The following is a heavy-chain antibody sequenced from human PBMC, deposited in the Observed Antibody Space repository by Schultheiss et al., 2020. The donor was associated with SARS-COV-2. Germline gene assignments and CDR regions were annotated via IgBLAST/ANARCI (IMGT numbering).Heavy chain of an antibody. CDR3: AKDVGFMTTVKFDY. CDR2: IYSGGST. J-gene: IGHJ4*02. Sequence: GGSLRLSCAASGFTFSSYWMSWVRQAPGKGLEWVSVIYSGGSTYYADSVKGRFTISRDNSKNTLYLQMNSLRAEDTAVYYCAKDVGFMTTVKFDYWGQGTLVTVSS. D-gene: IGHD4-17*01. V-gene: IGHV3-66*01. CDR1: GFTFSSYW.